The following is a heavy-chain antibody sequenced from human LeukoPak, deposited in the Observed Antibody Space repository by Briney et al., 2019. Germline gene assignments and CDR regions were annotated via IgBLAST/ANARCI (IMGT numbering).Heavy chain of an antibody. CDR1: GYSFTNNW. Sequence: GESLKISCKGSGYSFTNNWIGWVRQMPGKGLEWMGIILSADSDTRYSPSFQGQVTISADKSINTAYVQWSSLKASDTAMYYCATYAGTSFKYFQHWGQGTLVTVSS. J-gene: IGHJ1*01. CDR2: ILSADSDT. D-gene: IGHD3-10*01. V-gene: IGHV5-51*01. CDR3: ATYAGTSFKYFQH.